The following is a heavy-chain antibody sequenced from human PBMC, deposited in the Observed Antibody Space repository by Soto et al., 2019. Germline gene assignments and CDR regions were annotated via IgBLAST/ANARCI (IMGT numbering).Heavy chain of an antibody. Sequence: QVQLVQSGAEVKKPGSSVKVSCKASGGTFSSYAISWVRQAPGQGLEWMGGIIPIFGTANYAQKFQGRVTITADESTSTASMELSSLRSEDTAVYYCARSVRYSSSWYSTKFYYYYYGMDVWGQGTTVTVSS. J-gene: IGHJ6*02. CDR2: IIPIFGTA. V-gene: IGHV1-69*01. CDR1: GGTFSSYA. CDR3: ARSVRYSSSWYSTKFYYYYYGMDV. D-gene: IGHD6-13*01.